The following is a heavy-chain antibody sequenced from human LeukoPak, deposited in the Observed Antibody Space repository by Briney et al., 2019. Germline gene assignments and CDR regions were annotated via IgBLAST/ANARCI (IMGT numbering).Heavy chain of an antibody. CDR2: ISYDGSNK. D-gene: IGHD1-26*01. Sequence: PGGSLRLSCAASGFTFSSYAMHWVRQAPGKGLEWVAVISYDGSNKYYADSVKGRFTISRDNSKNTLYLQMNSLRAEDTAVYYCASGAILPSFDYWGQGILVTVSS. V-gene: IGHV3-30*04. CDR3: ASGAILPSFDY. J-gene: IGHJ4*02. CDR1: GFTFSSYA.